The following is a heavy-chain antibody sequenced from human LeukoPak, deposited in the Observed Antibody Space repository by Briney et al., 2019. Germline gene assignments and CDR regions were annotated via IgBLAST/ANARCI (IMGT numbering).Heavy chain of an antibody. Sequence: SETLSLTCAVYGGSFSGYYWSWIRQPPGKGLEWIGEINHSGSTNYNPSLKSRVTISVDTSKNQFSLKLSSVTAADTAVYYCARSSGYYGSGSYYNRAKDYYYYMDVWGKGTTVTVSS. CDR2: INHSGST. CDR1: GGSFSGYY. J-gene: IGHJ6*03. V-gene: IGHV4-34*01. CDR3: ARSSGYYGSGSYYNRAKDYYYYMDV. D-gene: IGHD3-10*01.